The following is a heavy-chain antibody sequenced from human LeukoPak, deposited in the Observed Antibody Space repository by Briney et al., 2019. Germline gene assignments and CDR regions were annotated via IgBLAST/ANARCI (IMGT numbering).Heavy chain of an antibody. CDR1: GYTFTSYG. CDR2: ISAYNGNT. V-gene: IGHV1-18*01. Sequence: ASVKVSCKASGYTFTSYGISWLRQAPGQGLEWMGWISAYNGNTNYAQKLQGRVTMTTDTSTSTAYMELRSLRSDDTAVYYCARGTYYYDSSGYYWNYWGQGTLVTVSS. CDR3: ARGTYYYDSSGYYWNY. D-gene: IGHD3-22*01. J-gene: IGHJ4*02.